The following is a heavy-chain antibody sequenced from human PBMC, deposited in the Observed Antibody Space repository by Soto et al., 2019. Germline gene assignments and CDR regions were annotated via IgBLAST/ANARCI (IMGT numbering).Heavy chain of an antibody. CDR2: FDPEDGET. V-gene: IGHV1-24*01. Sequence: ASVKVSCKVSGYTLTELSMHWVRQAPGKGLEWMGGFDPEDGETIYAQKFQGRVTMTEDTSTDTAYMELSSLRSEDTAVYYCATEAQAVATMLAGDFYYYYMYVWGQGTTVPVSS. J-gene: IGHJ6*03. CDR1: GYTLTELS. D-gene: IGHD5-12*01. CDR3: ATEAQAVATMLAGDFYYYYMYV.